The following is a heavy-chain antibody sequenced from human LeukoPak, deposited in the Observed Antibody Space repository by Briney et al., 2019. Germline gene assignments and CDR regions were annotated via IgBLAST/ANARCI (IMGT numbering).Heavy chain of an antibody. D-gene: IGHD5-12*01. V-gene: IGHV1-46*01. CDR2: INPSGGST. J-gene: IGHJ4*02. Sequence: GASVKVSCKASGYTFTSNDLNWVRQAPGQGLEWMGIINPSGGSTSYAQKFQGRVTMTRDTSTSTVYMELSSLRSEDTAVYYCARDKEWLRPEYTFDYWGQGTLVTVSS. CDR1: GYTFTSND. CDR3: ARDKEWLRPEYTFDY.